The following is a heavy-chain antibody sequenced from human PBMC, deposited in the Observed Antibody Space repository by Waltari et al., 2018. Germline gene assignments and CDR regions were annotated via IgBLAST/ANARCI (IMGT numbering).Heavy chain of an antibody. CDR2: ISYDGRNK. CDR1: GFTFSSYG. J-gene: IGHJ5*02. CDR3: AKELLYDSSGLNWFDP. V-gene: IGHV3-30*18. Sequence: QVQLVESGGGVVQPGRSLRLSCAASGFTFSSYGMHWVRQAPGKGLEWVAVISYDGRNKYYADSVKGRFTISRDNSKNTLYLQMNSLRAEDTAVYYCAKELLYDSSGLNWFDPWGQGTLVTVSS. D-gene: IGHD3-22*01.